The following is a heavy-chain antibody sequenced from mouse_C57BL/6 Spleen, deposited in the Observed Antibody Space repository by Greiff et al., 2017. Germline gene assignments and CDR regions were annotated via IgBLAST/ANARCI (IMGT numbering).Heavy chain of an antibody. CDR3: ARYYGYDVGYFDY. J-gene: IGHJ2*01. Sequence: EVQLVESGGGLVKPGGSLKLSCAASGFTFSDYGMHWVRQAPEKGLEWVAYISSGSSTIYYADTVKGRFTISRDNAKNTLFLQMTSLRSEDTAMYYCARYYGYDVGYFDYWGQGTTLTVSS. CDR1: GFTFSDYG. D-gene: IGHD2-2*01. V-gene: IGHV5-17*01. CDR2: ISSGSSTI.